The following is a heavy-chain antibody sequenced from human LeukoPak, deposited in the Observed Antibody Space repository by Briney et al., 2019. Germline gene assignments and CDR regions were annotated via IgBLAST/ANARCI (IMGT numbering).Heavy chain of an antibody. D-gene: IGHD4-17*01. V-gene: IGHV3-30*03. CDR2: VSYDGTNK. CDR1: GFTFSDYG. J-gene: IGHJ4*02. CDR3: ARESYGDYYFDY. Sequence: GGSLRLSCAASGFTFSDYGMHWVRQAPGKGLEWVAVVSYDGTNKYYADSVKGRFTISRDNSKSTLYLQMNSLRAEDTAVYYCARESYGDYYFDYWGRGTLVTVSS.